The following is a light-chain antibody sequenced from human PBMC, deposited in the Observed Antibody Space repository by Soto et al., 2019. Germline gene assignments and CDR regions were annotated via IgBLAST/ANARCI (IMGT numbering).Light chain of an antibody. CDR2: GVS. J-gene: IGKJ1*01. Sequence: EIVLTQSPGTLSLSAGERATLSCRASQSVSSSYLAWYQHKPGQAPRLLIYGVSSRATGIPDRFSGSGSGTHFTLIISRLEPEDFAVYYCHPYGTSPKTFGQGTKVEIK. CDR3: HPYGTSPKT. CDR1: QSVSSSY. V-gene: IGKV3-20*01.